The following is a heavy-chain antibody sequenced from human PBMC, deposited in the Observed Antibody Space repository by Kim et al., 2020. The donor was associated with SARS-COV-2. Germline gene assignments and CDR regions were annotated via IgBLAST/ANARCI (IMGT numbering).Heavy chain of an antibody. CDR1: GFTFSDYE. Sequence: GGSLRLSCAVSGFTFSDYEMHWVRQAPGKGLEWFSYITPTGDTIYYADSVRGRFTISRENAKNSLYLQMNGLRAEDTATYYCMRGGGISWGQGTLVTVSS. J-gene: IGHJ5*02. V-gene: IGHV3-48*03. CDR3: MRGGGIS. D-gene: IGHD3-16*01. CDR2: ITPTGDTI.